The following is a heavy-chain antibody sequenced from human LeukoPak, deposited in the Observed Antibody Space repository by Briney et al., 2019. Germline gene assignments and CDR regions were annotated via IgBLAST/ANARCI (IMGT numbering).Heavy chain of an antibody. V-gene: IGHV1-69*04. CDR3: AREVAAAGQYYFDY. J-gene: IGHJ4*02. CDR1: GGTFSSYA. Sequence: SVKVSCKASGGTFSSYAISWVRQAPGQRLEWMGRIIPILGIANYAQKFQGRVTITADKSTSTAYMELSSLRSEDTAVYYCAREVAAAGQYYFDYWGQGTLVTVSS. D-gene: IGHD6-25*01. CDR2: IIPILGIA.